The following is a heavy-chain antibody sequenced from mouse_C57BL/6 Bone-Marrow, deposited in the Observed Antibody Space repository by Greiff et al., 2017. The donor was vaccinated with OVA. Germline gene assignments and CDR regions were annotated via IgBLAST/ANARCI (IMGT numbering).Heavy chain of an antibody. CDR2: IDPSDSYT. V-gene: IGHV1-50*01. Sequence: QVQLQQPGAELVKPGASVKLSCKASGYTFTSYWMQWVKQRPGQGLEWIGEIDPSDSYTNYNQQFKGKATLTVDTYSSTAYMPLSSLTSEDSAVYYRARGNGYAIDYWGQGTTLTGSS. CDR1: GYTFTSYW. CDR3: ARGNGYAIDY. J-gene: IGHJ2*01. D-gene: IGHD2-2*01.